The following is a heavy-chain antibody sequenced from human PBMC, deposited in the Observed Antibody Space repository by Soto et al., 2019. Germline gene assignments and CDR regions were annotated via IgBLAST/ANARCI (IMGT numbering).Heavy chain of an antibody. V-gene: IGHV3-21*01. D-gene: IGHD3-10*01. Sequence: GGSLRLSCAASGFTFSSYSMNWVRQAPGKGLEWVSSISSSSSYIYYADSVKGRFTISRDNAKNSLYLQMNSLRAEDTAVYYCARDNDYGSGSYAGVGDYWGQGTLVTVSS. CDR1: GFTFSSYS. CDR3: ARDNDYGSGSYAGVGDY. CDR2: ISSSSSYI. J-gene: IGHJ4*02.